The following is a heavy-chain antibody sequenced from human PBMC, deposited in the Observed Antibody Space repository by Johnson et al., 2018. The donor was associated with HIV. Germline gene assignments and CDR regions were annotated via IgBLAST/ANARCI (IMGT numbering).Heavy chain of an antibody. CDR1: GFTFSNFA. V-gene: IGHV3-30*04. D-gene: IGHD6-25*01. Sequence: QVQLVESGGGVVQPGRSLRLSCAASGFTFSNFAMHWVRQAPGKGLECVTFTSFDESNKYYADSVKGRFTISRDNSKNTLYLQMNGLRAEDTAVYYCARGGLEYSSALGLGYAFDVWGQGTVVTVSS. CDR2: TSFDESNK. CDR3: ARGGLEYSSALGLGYAFDV. J-gene: IGHJ3*01.